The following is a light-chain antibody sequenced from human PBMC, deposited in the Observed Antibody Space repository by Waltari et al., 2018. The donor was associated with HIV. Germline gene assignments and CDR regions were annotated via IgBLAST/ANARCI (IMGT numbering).Light chain of an antibody. V-gene: IGKV3-11*01. CDR3: QYRSKWLI. Sequence: EIVLTQSPATLSLSPGERVTLSCRASQSVSRYLGWYQQKSGQAPRLLIYDVSNRATGSPARFSGSGSGTDFALTISSLGPEDFAVYYCQYRSKWLIFGGGTKVGI. CDR2: DVS. J-gene: IGKJ4*01. CDR1: QSVSRY.